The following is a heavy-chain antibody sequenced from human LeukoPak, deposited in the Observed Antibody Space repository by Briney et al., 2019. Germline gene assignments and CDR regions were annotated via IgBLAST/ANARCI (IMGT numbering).Heavy chain of an antibody. CDR3: ARGPELFDY. Sequence: SETLSLTCAVYGGSFSGYYWSWIRQPPGKGLEWIGEINHSGSTNHNPSLKSRVTISVDTSKNQFSLKLSSVTAADTAVYYCARGPELFDYWGQGTLVTVSS. D-gene: IGHD1-26*01. CDR2: INHSGST. CDR1: GGSFSGYY. J-gene: IGHJ4*02. V-gene: IGHV4-34*01.